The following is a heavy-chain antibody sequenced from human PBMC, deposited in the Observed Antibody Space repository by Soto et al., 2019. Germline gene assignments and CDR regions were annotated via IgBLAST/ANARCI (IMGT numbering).Heavy chain of an antibody. CDR3: ARGVTSSTSHYYYYYGMDV. V-gene: IGHV4-31*03. D-gene: IGHD4-17*01. J-gene: IGHJ6*02. Sequence: QVQLQESGPGLVKPSQTLSLTCTVSGGSISSGGYYWSWIRQHPGKGLEWIRYIYYSGSTYYNPSLKSRVTISVDTSKNQFSLKLSSVTAADTAVYYCARGVTSSTSHYYYYYGMDVWGQGTTVTVSS. CDR1: GGSISSGGYY. CDR2: IYYSGST.